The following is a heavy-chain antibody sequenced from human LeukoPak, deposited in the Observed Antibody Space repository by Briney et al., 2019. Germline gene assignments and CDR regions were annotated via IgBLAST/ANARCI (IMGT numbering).Heavy chain of an antibody. D-gene: IGHD3-10*01. CDR3: TTVRELPTNHYYFGMDV. CDR1: GFTFSNAW. CDR2: IKTKTEGGTT. J-gene: IGHJ6*02. Sequence: GGSLRLSCAASGFTFSNAWMSWVRQAPGKGLEWVGRIKTKTEGGTTDYAAPVKGRSTISRDDSKNTLYLQVNSLKTEDAAIYYCTTVRELPTNHYYFGMDVWGRGTTVTVSS. V-gene: IGHV3-15*01.